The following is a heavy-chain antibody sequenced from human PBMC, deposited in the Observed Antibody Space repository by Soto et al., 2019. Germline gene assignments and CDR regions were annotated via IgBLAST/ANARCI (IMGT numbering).Heavy chain of an antibody. J-gene: IGHJ5*02. D-gene: IGHD3-9*01. CDR1: GYTFTSYG. CDR3: ARARGITTFLSELDP. V-gene: IGHV1-18*01. Sequence: QVQLVQSGAEVKKPGASVKVSCKASGYTFTSYGISWVRQAPGQGLEWMGWISAYNGNTNYAQKLQGRVTMTTATTTSTAYMELRSLRSDDTAVYYCARARGITTFLSELDPWGQGTLVTVSS. CDR2: ISAYNGNT.